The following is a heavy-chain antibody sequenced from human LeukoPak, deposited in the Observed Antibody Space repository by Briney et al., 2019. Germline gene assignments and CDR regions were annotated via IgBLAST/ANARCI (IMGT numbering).Heavy chain of an antibody. V-gene: IGHV7-4-1*02. CDR3: SRAFQSLGGLSLPDY. CDR2: IHPSTGNP. Sequence: GASVKVSCKASRGTFSSYAINWVRQAPGQGLEWMGWIHPSTGNPTYAQGFTGRFVFSLDTSVSTTYLQISSLKAEDTAVYYCSRAFQSLGGLSLPDYWGQGTLVTVSS. D-gene: IGHD3-16*02. CDR1: RGTFSSYA. J-gene: IGHJ4*02.